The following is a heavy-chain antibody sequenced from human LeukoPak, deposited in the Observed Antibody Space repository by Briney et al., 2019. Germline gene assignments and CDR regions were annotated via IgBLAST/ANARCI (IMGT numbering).Heavy chain of an antibody. CDR3: ARMKWLANYFDY. V-gene: IGHV3-11*04. Sequence: GGSLRLSCAASGFTFSDYYMSWIRQAPGKGLEWVSYISSSGSTIYYADSVKGRFTTSKDNAKNSLYLQMNSLRAEDTAVYYCARMKWLANYFDYWGQGTLVTVSS. J-gene: IGHJ4*02. CDR2: ISSSGSTI. D-gene: IGHD3-22*01. CDR1: GFTFSDYY.